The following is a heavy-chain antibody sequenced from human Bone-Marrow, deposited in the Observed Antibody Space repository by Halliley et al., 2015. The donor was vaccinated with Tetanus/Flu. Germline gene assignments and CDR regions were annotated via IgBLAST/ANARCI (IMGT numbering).Heavy chain of an antibody. CDR3: ARGDCSASSCYSPFDS. Sequence: GWINPYNGNTNYAQKLQGRVAMTTDTSTTTAYLELKTLRSDGTAVYYCARGDCSASSCYSPFDSWGQGTLVTVSS. J-gene: IGHJ4*02. D-gene: IGHD2-15*01. CDR2: INPYNGNT. V-gene: IGHV1-18*01.